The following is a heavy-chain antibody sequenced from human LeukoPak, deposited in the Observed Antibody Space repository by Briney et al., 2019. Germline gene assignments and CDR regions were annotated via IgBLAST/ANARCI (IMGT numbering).Heavy chain of an antibody. D-gene: IGHD3-22*01. Sequence: SETLSLTCTVSGGSISSGDYYWSWIRQPPGKXXXXIGYIYYSGSTYYNPSLKSRVTISVDTSKNQFSLKLSSVTAADTAVYYCARENYYDSSGYSDWGQGTLVTVSS. CDR1: GGSISSGDYY. V-gene: IGHV4-30-4*01. CDR3: ARENYYDSSGYSD. J-gene: IGHJ4*02. CDR2: IYYSGST.